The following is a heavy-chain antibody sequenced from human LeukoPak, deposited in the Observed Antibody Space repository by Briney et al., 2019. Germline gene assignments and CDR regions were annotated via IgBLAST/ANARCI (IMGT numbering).Heavy chain of an antibody. CDR2: INPNSGGT. D-gene: IGHD1-26*01. J-gene: IGHJ4*02. V-gene: IGHV1-2*02. Sequence: GASVKVSCKASGYTFTGYYMHWVRQAPGQGLEWMGWINPNSGGTNYAQKFQGRVTMTRDTSISTAYMELSRLRSDDTAVYYCARLLLRIVGATMDFDYWGQGTLVTVSS. CDR1: GYTFTGYY. CDR3: ARLLLRIVGATMDFDY.